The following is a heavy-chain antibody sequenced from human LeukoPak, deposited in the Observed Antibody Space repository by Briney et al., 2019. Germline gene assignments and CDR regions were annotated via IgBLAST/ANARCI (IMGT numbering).Heavy chain of an antibody. CDR2: ISGSGGTT. CDR1: GFTFSSHT. J-gene: IGHJ4*02. D-gene: IGHD1-14*01. CDR3: AKGYN. V-gene: IGHV3-23*01. Sequence: GGSLRLSCAASGFTFSSHTMNWVRQAPGKGLECVSSISGSGGTTYYADSLKGRFTISRDNSKNTLYLQMNSLRAEDTAVYYCAKGYNWGQGTLVTVS.